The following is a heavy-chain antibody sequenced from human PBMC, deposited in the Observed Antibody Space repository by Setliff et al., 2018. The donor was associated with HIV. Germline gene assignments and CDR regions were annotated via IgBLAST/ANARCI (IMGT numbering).Heavy chain of an antibody. V-gene: IGHV3-15*01. CDR2: IKSKADGGTR. Sequence: GGSLRLSCVASGFNFANAWMSWVRQAPGRGLQWVGRIKSKADGGTRDYAAPVKGRFVISRDDSKNTLYLQMNGLKTEDTAVYYCATVYYYDGSGSPYYFDYWGQGTLVTVSS. J-gene: IGHJ4*02. D-gene: IGHD3-22*01. CDR3: ATVYYYDGSGSPYYFDY. CDR1: GFNFANAW.